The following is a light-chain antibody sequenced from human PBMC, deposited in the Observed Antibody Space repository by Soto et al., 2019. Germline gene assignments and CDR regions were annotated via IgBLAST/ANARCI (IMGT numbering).Light chain of an antibody. CDR2: DVN. J-gene: IGLJ1*01. CDR3: CSYAGSSYV. CDR1: RSDVGGYNY. Sequence: QSGLTKPRAVSRSAGQAVTISCTGTRSDVGGYNYVSWYQQHPGKAPKLMIYDVNKRPSGVPDRFSGSKSGNTASLTISGLQAEDEADYYCCSYAGSSYVFGTGTKVTVL. V-gene: IGLV2-11*01.